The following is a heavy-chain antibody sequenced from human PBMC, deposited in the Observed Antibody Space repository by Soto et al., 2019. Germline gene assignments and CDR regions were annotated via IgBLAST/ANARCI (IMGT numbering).Heavy chain of an antibody. CDR1: GGSFSSGDYY. Sequence: SETLSLTCTVSGGSFSSGDYYWIWSRHTPGKGLEWIGYIYYTGTTYYSPSLQSRVTISLDTSKKQFSLQLNSVTAADTAVYYCARVRAYSYGYEDYWGQGTLVTVSS. V-gene: IGHV4-30-4*01. CDR3: ARVRAYSYGYEDY. CDR2: IYYTGTT. J-gene: IGHJ4*02. D-gene: IGHD5-18*01.